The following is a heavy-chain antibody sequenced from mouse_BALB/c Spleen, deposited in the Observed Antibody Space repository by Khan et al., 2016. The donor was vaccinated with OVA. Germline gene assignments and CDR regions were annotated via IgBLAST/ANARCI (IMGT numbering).Heavy chain of an antibody. D-gene: IGHD2-2*01. CDR1: GYTFTDYA. V-gene: IGHV1S137*01. CDR3: ARGGQWLRRGGGNSDY. J-gene: IGHJ2*01. Sequence: QVQLKQSGPELVRPGESVKISCKGSGYTFTDYAMHWVKKSHAKSLEWIGVISVYYDDTNYNQKFKGKATMTVDKSSSPAYMELARLTSDDSAIYYCARGGQWLRRGGGNSDYWGQGTTLTVSS. CDR2: ISVYYDDT.